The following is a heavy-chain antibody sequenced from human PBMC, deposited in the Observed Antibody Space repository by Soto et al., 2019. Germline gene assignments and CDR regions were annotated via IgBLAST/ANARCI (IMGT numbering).Heavy chain of an antibody. CDR2: ISGSGGST. CDR1: GFTFSSYA. V-gene: IGHV3-23*01. CDR3: TRGIAAAGTAWFDP. Sequence: GGSLRLSCAASGFTFSSYAMSWVRQAPGKGLEWVSAISGSGGSTYYADSVKGRFTISRDNSKNTLYLQMNSLRAEDMAVYYCTRGIAAAGTAWFDPWGQGTLVTVSS. D-gene: IGHD6-13*01. J-gene: IGHJ5*02.